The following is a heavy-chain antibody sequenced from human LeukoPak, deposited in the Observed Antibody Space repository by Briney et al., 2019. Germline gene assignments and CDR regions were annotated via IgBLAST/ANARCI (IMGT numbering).Heavy chain of an antibody. CDR2: INPNSGGT. Sequence: ASVRVSCKASGYTFTGYYMHWVRQAPGQGLEWMGWINPNSGGTNYAQKFQGRVTMTRDTSISTAYMELSRLRSDDTAVYYCASSSWELLLFAFDIWGQGTMVTVSS. CDR3: ASSSWELLLFAFDI. V-gene: IGHV1-2*02. J-gene: IGHJ3*02. D-gene: IGHD1-26*01. CDR1: GYTFTGYY.